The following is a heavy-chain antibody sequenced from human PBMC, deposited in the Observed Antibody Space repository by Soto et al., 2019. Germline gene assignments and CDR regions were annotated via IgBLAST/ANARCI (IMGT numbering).Heavy chain of an antibody. Sequence: QVQLEESGGGVVQPGRSLRLSCEASGFTFNTNTMHWVRHLPGKGLGCLPAIWYDGTQKYYADSVKGRFIISRDNSKKTLYLEMNSLRAEDTAVYYCARAGGTTVTGLWHFDSWGQGTLVTVSS. CDR3: ARAGGTTVTGLWHFDS. D-gene: IGHD4-17*01. CDR2: IWYDGTQK. J-gene: IGHJ4*02. V-gene: IGHV3-33*01. CDR1: GFTFNTNT.